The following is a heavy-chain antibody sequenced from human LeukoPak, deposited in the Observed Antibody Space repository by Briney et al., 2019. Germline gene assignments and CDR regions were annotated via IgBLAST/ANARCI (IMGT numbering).Heavy chain of an antibody. CDR3: ARGSARFPYYFDY. CDR2: INAGNGNT. D-gene: IGHD6-6*01. J-gene: IGHJ4*02. Sequence: ASVKVSCKASGGTFSSYAISWVRQAPGQRLEWMGWINAGNGNTKYSQEFQGRVTITRDTSASTAYMELSSLRSEDMAVYYCARGSARFPYYFDYWGQGTLVTVSS. V-gene: IGHV1-3*03. CDR1: GGTFSSYA.